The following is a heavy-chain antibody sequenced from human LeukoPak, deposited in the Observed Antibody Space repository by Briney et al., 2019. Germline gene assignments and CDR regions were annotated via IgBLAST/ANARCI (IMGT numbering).Heavy chain of an antibody. D-gene: IGHD3-10*02. V-gene: IGHV1-69*13. CDR3: ARDSTVRGCDY. J-gene: IGHJ4*02. CDR1: RSTFSSYA. Sequence: ASVKVSCKASRSTFSSYAINWVRQAPGQGLEWMGGIIPIFGTANYAQKFQGRVAITADESTSTAYMELSSLRSEDTAVYYCARDSTVRGCDYWGQGTLVTVSS. CDR2: IIPIFGTA.